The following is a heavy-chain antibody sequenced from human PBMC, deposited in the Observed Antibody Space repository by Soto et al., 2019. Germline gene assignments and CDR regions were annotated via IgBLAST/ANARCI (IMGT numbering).Heavy chain of an antibody. CDR1: GGSISSYY. V-gene: IGHV4-59*01. D-gene: IGHD2-15*01. CDR3: AREGWTSGYYGMDV. J-gene: IGHJ6*02. Sequence: ENLSLTCTVSGGSISSYYWSWIRQPPGKGLEWIGYIYNSGSTNYNPSLKSRVTISVDTSKNQFSLKVSSVTAADTAVYYCAREGWTSGYYGMDVWGQGTTVNVS. CDR2: IYNSGST.